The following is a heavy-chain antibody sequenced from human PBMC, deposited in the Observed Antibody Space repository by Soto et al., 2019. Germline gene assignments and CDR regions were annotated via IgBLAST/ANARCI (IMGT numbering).Heavy chain of an antibody. CDR3: AKDRGRGYDWFDP. D-gene: IGHD5-12*01. J-gene: IGHJ5*02. Sequence: PGGSLRLSCAASGFTFSSYAMSWVRQAPGKGLEWVSAISGSGGGTFYAGSVKGRFTISRDTSKNTLFLQMNSLRAEDTAVYYCAKDRGRGYDWFDPWGQGTLVTVSS. CDR1: GFTFSSYA. V-gene: IGHV3-23*01. CDR2: ISGSGGGT.